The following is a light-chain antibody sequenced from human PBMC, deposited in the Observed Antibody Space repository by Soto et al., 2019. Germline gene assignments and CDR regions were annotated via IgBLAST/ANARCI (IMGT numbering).Light chain of an antibody. Sequence: EIVMTQSPATLSVSPGERATLSCRASQSVSSNLAWYHQKPGQDPRLLIYGASTRATGIPARFSGSGSGTDFTLTISSLQSEDFAVYYCQQYNNWPPLTFGGGTKVEIK. V-gene: IGKV3-15*01. CDR1: QSVSSN. CDR2: GAS. J-gene: IGKJ4*01. CDR3: QQYNNWPPLT.